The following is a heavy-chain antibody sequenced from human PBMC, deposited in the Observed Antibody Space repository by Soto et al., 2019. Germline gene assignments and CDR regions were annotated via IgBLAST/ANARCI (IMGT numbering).Heavy chain of an antibody. CDR3: ARGGHDSSADALDF. CDR1: SYTFTSFG. D-gene: IGHD3-22*01. CDR2: ISAYNGNT. Sequence: QVQLVQSGAEVKKPGASVKVSCKASSYTFTSFGIIGVRQAPGQGLEWMGWISAYNGNTNYAQRVQGRVTMSTDTSTSTAYMELRSLRSDDAAVYYCARGGHDSSADALDFWGQGTMVTVSS. J-gene: IGHJ3*01. V-gene: IGHV1-18*01.